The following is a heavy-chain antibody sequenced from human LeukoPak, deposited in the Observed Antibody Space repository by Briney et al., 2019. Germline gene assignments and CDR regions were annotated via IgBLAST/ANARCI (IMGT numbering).Heavy chain of an antibody. CDR2: VSFGSSYI. D-gene: IGHD4-17*01. J-gene: IGHJ5*02. CDR3: ARASTEYAVTDGFDT. CDR1: GFTFKDDT. Sequence: NPGGSLRLSCAASGFTFKDDTMNWVRQSPGKGLQWVSYVSFGSSYISYADSLKVRFTISRDAGKSSVSLEMTSLRPDDTAVYYCARASTEYAVTDGFDTWGPETLVTVSS. V-gene: IGHV3-21*06.